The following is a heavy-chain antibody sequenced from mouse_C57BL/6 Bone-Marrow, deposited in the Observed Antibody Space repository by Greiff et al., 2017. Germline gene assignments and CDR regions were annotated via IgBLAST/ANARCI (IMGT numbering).Heavy chain of an antibody. J-gene: IGHJ2*01. Sequence: VQLQQPGAELVMPGASVKLSCKASGYTFTSYWMHWVKQRPGQGLEWIGEIDPYDSYTNYNQKFKGKSTLTVDKSSSTAYMQLSSLTSADSAVYYCARPVGTSYYFDYWGQGTTLTVSS. D-gene: IGHD4-1*01. CDR3: ARPVGTSYYFDY. CDR1: GYTFTSYW. CDR2: IDPYDSYT. V-gene: IGHV1-69*01.